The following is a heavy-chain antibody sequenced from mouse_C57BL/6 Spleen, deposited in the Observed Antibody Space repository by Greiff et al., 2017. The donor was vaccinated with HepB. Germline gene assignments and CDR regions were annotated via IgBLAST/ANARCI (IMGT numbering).Heavy chain of an antibody. CDR1: GFSFNTYA. CDR2: IRSKSNNYAT. V-gene: IGHV10-1*01. D-gene: IGHD2-4*01. J-gene: IGHJ2*01. Sequence: EVQLVESGGGLVQPKGSLKLSCAASGFSFNTYAMNWVRQAPGKGLEWVARIRSKSNNYATYYADSVKDRFTISRDDSESMLYLQMNNFKTEDTAMYYCVSLYDYYEGGYYFDYWGQGTTLTVSS. CDR3: VSLYDYYEGGYYFDY.